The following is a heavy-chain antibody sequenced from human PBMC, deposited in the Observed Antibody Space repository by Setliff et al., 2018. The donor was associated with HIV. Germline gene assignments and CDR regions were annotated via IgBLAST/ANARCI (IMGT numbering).Heavy chain of an antibody. D-gene: IGHD6-19*01. J-gene: IGHJ4*02. CDR3: AKDSASYRSRGYYFDY. CDR1: GFTFGDSG. CDR2: IRSKVYGGTT. Sequence: GGSLRLSCTASGFTFGDSGMRWVRQAPGKGLEWVGFIRSKVYGGTTQYAATVKGRFTISRAKSKNTLYLQRNRLRDEDTDVYDCAKDSASYRSRGYYFDYWGQGTLVTVSS. V-gene: IGHV3-49*04.